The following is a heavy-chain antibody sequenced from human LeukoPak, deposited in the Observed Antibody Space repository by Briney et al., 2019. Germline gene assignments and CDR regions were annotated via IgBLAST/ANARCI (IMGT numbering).Heavy chain of an antibody. CDR1: GYTFTGYY. CDR2: INPNSGGT. J-gene: IGHJ6*03. V-gene: IGHV1-2*02. Sequence: ASVKVSCKASGYTFTGYYMHWVRQAPGQGREWMGWINPNSGGTNYAQKFQGRVTMTRDTYISTAYMELSRLRSDDTAVYYCARNRPLRYFDWLLPYYYYYMDVWGKGTTVTISS. CDR3: ARNRPLRYFDWLLPYYYYYMDV. D-gene: IGHD3-9*01.